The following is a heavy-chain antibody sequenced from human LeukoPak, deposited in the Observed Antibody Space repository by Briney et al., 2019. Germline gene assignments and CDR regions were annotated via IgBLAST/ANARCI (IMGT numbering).Heavy chain of an antibody. Sequence: PSETLSLTCTVSGYSISSSSYYWGWIRQPPGKGLEWIGSIYYSGSTYYNPSLKRRVTISVDTSKNQFSLKLSSVTAADTAVYYCARGRPGYSYGFDYWGQGTLVTVSS. CDR2: IYYSGST. CDR1: GYSISSSSYY. D-gene: IGHD5-18*01. J-gene: IGHJ4*02. CDR3: ARGRPGYSYGFDY. V-gene: IGHV4-39*07.